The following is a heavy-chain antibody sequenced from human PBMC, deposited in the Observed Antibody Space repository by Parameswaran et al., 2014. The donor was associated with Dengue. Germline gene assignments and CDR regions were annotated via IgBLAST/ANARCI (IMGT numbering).Heavy chain of an antibody. Sequence: SLRLSCAASGFTFDDYAMHWVRQAPGKGLEWVSGISWNSGSIGYADSVKGRFTISRDNAKNSLYLQMNSLRAEDTALYYCAKVGIAARPGLEYYFDYWGQGTLVTVSS. CDR1: GFTFDDYA. D-gene: IGHD6-6*01. CDR3: AKVGIAARPGLEYYFDY. CDR2: ISWNSGSI. V-gene: IGHV3-9*01. J-gene: IGHJ4*02.